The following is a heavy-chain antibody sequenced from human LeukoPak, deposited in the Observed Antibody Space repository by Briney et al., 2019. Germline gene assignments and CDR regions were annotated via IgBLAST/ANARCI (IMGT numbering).Heavy chain of an antibody. J-gene: IGHJ4*02. Sequence: PGRSLRLSCAASGFTFSSYGMHWVRQAPGKGLEGVAVIWYDGSNKYYADSVKGRFTISRDNSKNTLYLQMNSLRAEDTAVYYCVRDESYYFDYWGQGTLVTVSS. CDR3: VRDESYYFDY. V-gene: IGHV3-33*01. CDR2: IWYDGSNK. CDR1: GFTFSSYG.